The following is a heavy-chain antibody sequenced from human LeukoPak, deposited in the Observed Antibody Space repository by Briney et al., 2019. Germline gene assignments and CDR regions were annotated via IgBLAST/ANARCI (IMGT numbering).Heavy chain of an antibody. CDR1: GFTLSDYC. V-gene: IGHV3-11*01. CDR2: IGNGGSNIM. CDR3: ARDKSNKGHDC. J-gene: IGHJ4*02. Sequence: GGSLRLSCAASGFTLSDYCMTWIRQAPGKGLEWISYIGNGGSNIMLYADSVKGRFTVFRDYAKNSLYLQMNSLRAEDTAVYYCARDKSNKGHDCWGQGTLVTVSS.